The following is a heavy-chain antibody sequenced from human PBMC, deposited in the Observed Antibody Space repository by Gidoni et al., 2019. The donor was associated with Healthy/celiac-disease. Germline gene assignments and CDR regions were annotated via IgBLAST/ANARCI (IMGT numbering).Heavy chain of an antibody. CDR3: ASRTEGRDTAMGLYFDY. CDR1: GRSLSRSSYY. V-gene: IGHV4-39*01. D-gene: IGHD5-18*01. CDR2: IYYSGST. J-gene: IGHJ4*02. Sequence: QLQLQESGPGLVKPSATLSLTCTVPGRSLSRSSYYWGWIRPPPGKGLAWSGSIYYSGSTDYNPSLKSRVTISVDTSKNQFSLKLSSVTAADTAVYDCASRTEGRDTAMGLYFDYWGQGTLVTVSS.